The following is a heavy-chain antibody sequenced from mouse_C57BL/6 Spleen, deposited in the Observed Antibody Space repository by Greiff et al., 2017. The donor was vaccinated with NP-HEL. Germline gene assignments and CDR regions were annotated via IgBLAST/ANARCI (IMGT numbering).Heavy chain of an antibody. CDR3: ARVITTG. V-gene: IGHV1-50*01. Sequence: VQLQQPGAELVKPGASVKLSCKASGYTFTSYWMQWVKQRPGQGLEWIGEIDPSDSYTNYNQKFKGKATLTVDTSSSTAYMQLSSLTSEDSAVYYCARVITTGWGQGTLVTVSA. J-gene: IGHJ3*02. CDR1: GYTFTSYW. CDR2: IDPSDSYT. D-gene: IGHD1-1*01.